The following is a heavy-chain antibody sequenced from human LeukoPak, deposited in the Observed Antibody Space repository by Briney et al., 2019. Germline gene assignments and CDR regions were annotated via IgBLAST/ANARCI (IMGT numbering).Heavy chain of an antibody. CDR2: IIPIFGTA. J-gene: IGHJ4*02. CDR1: GYTFTSYG. CDR3: ASRRFNYYDSSGYPY. D-gene: IGHD3-22*01. Sequence: VASVKVSCKASGYTFTSYGISWVRQAPGQGLEWMGGIIPIFGTANYAQKFQGRVTITADKSTSTAYMELSSLRSEDTAVYYCASRRFNYYDSSGYPYWGQGTLVTVSS. V-gene: IGHV1-69*06.